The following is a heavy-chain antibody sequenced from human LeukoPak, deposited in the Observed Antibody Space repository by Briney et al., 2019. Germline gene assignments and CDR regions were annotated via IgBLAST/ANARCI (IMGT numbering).Heavy chain of an antibody. CDR1: GLTFSNAW. CDR3: VGSFLGY. J-gene: IGHJ4*02. V-gene: IGHV3-15*01. CDR2: IKRNSDGGTT. D-gene: IGHD3-10*01. Sequence: GGSLTLSCLLAGLTFSNAWMTWVRHAPGEWLEWVGHIKRNSDGGTTKYTAPVKGRFTISRDDSQNTLYLQMNRLKTEDTAVYYCVGSFLGYWGQGTLVTVS.